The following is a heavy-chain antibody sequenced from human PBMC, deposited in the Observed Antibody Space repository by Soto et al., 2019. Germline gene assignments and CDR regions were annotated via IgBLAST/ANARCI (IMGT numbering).Heavy chain of an antibody. V-gene: IGHV1-3*01. CDR3: ARSIVVVTAADY. Sequence: DSVKVSCTASGYTFTSYAMHWVRQAPGQRLEWMGWINAGNGNTKYSQKFQGRVTITRDTSASTAYMELSSLRSEDTAVYYCARSIVVVTAADYWGRGTLVTVSS. J-gene: IGHJ4*02. CDR1: GYTFTSYA. CDR2: INAGNGNT. D-gene: IGHD2-21*02.